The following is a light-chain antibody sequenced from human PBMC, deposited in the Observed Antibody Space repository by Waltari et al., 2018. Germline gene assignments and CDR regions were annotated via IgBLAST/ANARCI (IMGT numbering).Light chain of an antibody. CDR1: SSNIGTNT. Sequence: QSVLTQPPSASATPGQRVTIPCSGSSSNIGTNTVTWYQQLPGTAPKLLIHSNTQRPSGVPDRFSGSKSGTSASLAISGLQSEDETDYYCAAWDDSLHGPVFGGGTKVTVL. CDR2: SNT. CDR3: AAWDDSLHGPV. V-gene: IGLV1-44*01. J-gene: IGLJ2*01.